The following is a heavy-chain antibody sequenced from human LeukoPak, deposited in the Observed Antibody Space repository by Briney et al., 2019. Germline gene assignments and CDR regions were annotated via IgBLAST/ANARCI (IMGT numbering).Heavy chain of an antibody. J-gene: IGHJ4*02. CDR1: GSTFSSYG. CDR2: IWYDGSNK. Sequence: GGSLRLSCAASGSTFSSYGMHWVRQAPGKGLEWVAVIWYDGSNKYYADSVKGRFTISRDNAKNLLYLQMNSLRAEDTAIYYCARENSGIAATDIIDCWGQGTLVTVSS. CDR3: ARENSGIAATDIIDC. V-gene: IGHV3-33*01. D-gene: IGHD6-13*01.